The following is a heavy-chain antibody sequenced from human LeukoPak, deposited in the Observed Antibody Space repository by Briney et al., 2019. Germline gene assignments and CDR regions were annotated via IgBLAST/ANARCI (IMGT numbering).Heavy chain of an antibody. J-gene: IGHJ6*03. V-gene: IGHV4-59*01. CDR3: ARTSAYYYYYMDV. CDR1: GGSISSYY. CDR2: IYYSGST. Sequence: SETLSLTCTVTGGSISSYYWSWIRQPPGKGLEWIGYIYYSGSTNYNPSLKSRVTISVDTSKNQFSLKLSSVTAADTAVYYCARTSAYYYYYMDVWGKGTTVTVSS.